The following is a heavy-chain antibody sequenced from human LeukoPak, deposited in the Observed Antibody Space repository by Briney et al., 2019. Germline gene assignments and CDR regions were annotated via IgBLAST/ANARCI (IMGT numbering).Heavy chain of an antibody. D-gene: IGHD3-22*01. CDR2: IYYSGST. Sequence: PSETLSLTCTVSGGSINNYYWSWIRQPPGKGLEYIGYIYYSGSTNYNPSLKSRVTISVDTSKNQFSLKLSSVTAADTAVYYCARADYYDSSGLDYWGQGTLVTVSS. CDR1: GGSINNYY. V-gene: IGHV4-59*01. CDR3: ARADYYDSSGLDY. J-gene: IGHJ4*02.